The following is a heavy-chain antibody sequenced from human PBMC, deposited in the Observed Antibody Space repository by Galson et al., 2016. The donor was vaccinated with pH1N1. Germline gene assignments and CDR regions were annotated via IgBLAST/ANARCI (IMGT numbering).Heavy chain of an antibody. D-gene: IGHD7-27*01. J-gene: IGHJ4*02. Sequence: SLRLSCAASGFTFNMHWMHWVRQAPGKGLEWVANINEDGSKKYYVDSVKGRFTISRDNAKNSLSLQMNSLTAEDTAVYFCATGEGYYFDYWGQGTLVTVSS. CDR3: ATGEGYYFDY. V-gene: IGHV3-7*01. CDR2: INEDGSKK. CDR1: GFTFNMHW.